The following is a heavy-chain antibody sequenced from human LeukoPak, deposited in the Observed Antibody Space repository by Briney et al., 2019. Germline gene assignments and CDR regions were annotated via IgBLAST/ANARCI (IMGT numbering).Heavy chain of an antibody. Sequence: PGGSLRLSCAASGFTFSSYGMSWVRQAPGKGLEWVSVISGSGGSTYYADSVKGRFTISRDNAKNSLYLQMNSLRAEDTALYYCARVEEGGLRSLLADYWGQGTLVTVSS. J-gene: IGHJ4*02. D-gene: IGHD4-17*01. CDR1: GFTFSSYG. CDR2: ISGSGGST. V-gene: IGHV3-23*01. CDR3: ARVEEGGLRSLLADY.